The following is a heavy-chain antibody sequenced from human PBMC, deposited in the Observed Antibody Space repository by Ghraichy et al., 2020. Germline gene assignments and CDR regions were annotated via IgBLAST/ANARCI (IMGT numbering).Heavy chain of an antibody. V-gene: IGHV1-18*01. CDR2: ISTSSGNT. CDR3: ARVTWSIQTCYGAASDL. J-gene: IGHJ4*03. D-gene: IGHD3-9*01. Sequence: WISTSSGNTEYAQRTQGRVTMTTDTSTTTVYMDLRSLISDDTAVYYCARVTWSIQTCYGAASDLWGQGTLVTVSS.